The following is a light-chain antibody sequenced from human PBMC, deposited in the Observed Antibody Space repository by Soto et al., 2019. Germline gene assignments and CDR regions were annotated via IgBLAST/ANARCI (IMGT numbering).Light chain of an antibody. CDR1: SSNIGSNY. Sequence: QSVLTQPPSASGTPGQRVTISCSGSSSNIGSNYVYWYQQLPGTAPKLLIYRNNQLPSGVPDRFSGSKSGTSASLAISGLRSEDEADYYCAAWDDSLSGRVFGGGTKVTVL. CDR3: AAWDDSLSGRV. V-gene: IGLV1-47*01. CDR2: RNN. J-gene: IGLJ3*02.